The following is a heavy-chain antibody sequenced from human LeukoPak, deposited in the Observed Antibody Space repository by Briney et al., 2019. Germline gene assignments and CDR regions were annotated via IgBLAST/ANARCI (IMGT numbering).Heavy chain of an antibody. CDR3: ARGGYRAQGHYYYEMDV. CDR1: GFTFSSYG. CDR2: IRNKANGYTT. V-gene: IGHV3-72*01. D-gene: IGHD6-13*01. Sequence: QPGGSLRLSCAASGFTFSSYGMHWVRQAPGKGLEWVGRIRNKANGYTTEYAASVKGRFTISREDSKKSLYLQMNSLTTEDTAVYYCARGGYRAQGHYYYEMDVWGQGTTVTVSS. J-gene: IGHJ6*02.